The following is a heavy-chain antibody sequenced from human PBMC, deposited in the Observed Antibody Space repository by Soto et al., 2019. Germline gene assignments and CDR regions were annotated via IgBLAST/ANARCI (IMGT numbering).Heavy chain of an antibody. J-gene: IGHJ6*02. CDR1: GFTFSNAW. Sequence: GVSLRLSCAASGFTFSNAWMSWVRKAPGKGLEWVGRIKSKTDGGTTDYAAPVKGRFTISRDDSKNTLYLQMNSLKTEDTAVYYCTTGSSGWTHHWGYYYYGMDVWGQGTTVTVSS. V-gene: IGHV3-15*01. CDR2: IKSKTDGGTT. D-gene: IGHD6-19*01. CDR3: TTGSSGWTHHWGYYYYGMDV.